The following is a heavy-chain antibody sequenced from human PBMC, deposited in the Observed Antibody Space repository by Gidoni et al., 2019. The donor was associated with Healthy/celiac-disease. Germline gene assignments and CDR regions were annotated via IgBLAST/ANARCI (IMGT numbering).Heavy chain of an antibody. D-gene: IGHD1-20*01. CDR2: ISGIGCST. J-gene: IGHJ4*02. Sequence: EVQLLESGGGLVQPGGSLRLSCAASGFTFSSYAMRWVRQAPGKGLEWVSAISGIGCSTYYADSVKGRFTISRDNSKNTLYLQMNSLRAEDTAVYYCAKGSWEDNWNGYIDYWGQGTLVTVSS. CDR1: GFTFSSYA. CDR3: AKGSWEDNWNGYIDY. V-gene: IGHV3-23*01.